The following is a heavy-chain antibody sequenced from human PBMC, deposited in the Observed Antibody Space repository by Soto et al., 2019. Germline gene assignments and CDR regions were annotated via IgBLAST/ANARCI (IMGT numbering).Heavy chain of an antibody. J-gene: IGHJ6*02. CDR3: ARDLSHYDILTGYYTGGMDV. V-gene: IGHV3-48*01. D-gene: IGHD3-9*01. CDR2: ISSSSSTI. Sequence: EVQLVESGGGLVQPGGSLRLSCAASGFTFSSYSMNWVRQAPGKGLEWVSYISSSSSTIYYADSVKGRFTISRDNAKNSLYLQMNSLLAEDTAVYYCARDLSHYDILTGYYTGGMDVWGQGPTVTVSS. CDR1: GFTFSSYS.